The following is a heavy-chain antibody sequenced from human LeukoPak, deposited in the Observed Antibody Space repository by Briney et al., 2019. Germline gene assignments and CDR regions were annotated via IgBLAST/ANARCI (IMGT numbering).Heavy chain of an antibody. D-gene: IGHD2-2*01. CDR1: GGSIMVAAYS. CDR3: ARRSCSSTSCYAVIDYYFDY. V-gene: IGHV4-30-2*01. Sequence: PSETLSLTCTVSGGSIMVAAYSWSWIRQPPGKGLEWIGYIYYSGRSYYNPSLKSRVTISLDRSKNQFSLKLSSVTAADTAVYYCARRSCSSTSCYAVIDYYFDYWGQGTLVTVSS. CDR2: IYYSGRS. J-gene: IGHJ4*02.